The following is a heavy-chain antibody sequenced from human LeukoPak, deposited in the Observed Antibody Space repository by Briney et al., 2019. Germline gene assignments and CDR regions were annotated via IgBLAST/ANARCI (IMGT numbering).Heavy chain of an antibody. CDR2: ISSSGSTI. J-gene: IGHJ4*02. CDR3: AKPRAAAGLLDY. D-gene: IGHD6-13*01. Sequence: GGSLRLSCAAPGFTFSDYYMSWIRQAPGKGLEWVSYISSSGSTIYYADSVKGRFTISRDNAKNSLFLQMNSLRAEDTAVYYCAKPRAAAGLLDYWGQGTLVTVSS. V-gene: IGHV3-11*01. CDR1: GFTFSDYY.